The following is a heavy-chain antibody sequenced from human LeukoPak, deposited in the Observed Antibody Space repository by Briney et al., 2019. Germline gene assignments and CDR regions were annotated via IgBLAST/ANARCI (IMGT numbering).Heavy chain of an antibody. CDR2: ISSSSSYI. CDR1: GFTFSSYS. Sequence: PGGSLRLSRAASGFTFSSYSMNWVRQAPGKGLEWVSSISSSSSYIYYADSVKGRFTISRDNAKNSLYLQMNSLRAEDTAVYYCARDPLLPHDYSNYRYFDYWGQGTLVTVSP. CDR3: ARDPLLPHDYSNYRYFDY. D-gene: IGHD4-11*01. J-gene: IGHJ4*02. V-gene: IGHV3-21*01.